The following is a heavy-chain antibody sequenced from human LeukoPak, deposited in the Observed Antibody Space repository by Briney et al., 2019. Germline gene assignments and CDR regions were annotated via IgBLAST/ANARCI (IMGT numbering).Heavy chain of an antibody. CDR1: GFPFSSYC. D-gene: IGHD3-16*02. J-gene: IGHJ3*01. CDR2: IHSDGSST. V-gene: IGHV3-74*01. Sequence: GGPLRLSCAASGFPFSSYCMNWVRQAPGKGLVWVSRIHSDGSSTNYADSVKGRFTISRDNAKNSLYLQMNSLRAEDTAVYYCARDGHYDNVWGTYRYGTHAFDVWGQGTMVTVSS. CDR3: ARDGHYDNVWGTYRYGTHAFDV.